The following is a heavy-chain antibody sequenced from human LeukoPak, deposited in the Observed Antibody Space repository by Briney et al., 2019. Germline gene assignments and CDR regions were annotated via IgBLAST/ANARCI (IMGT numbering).Heavy chain of an antibody. CDR3: ARRVAVAGSSRSFDS. D-gene: IGHD6-19*01. V-gene: IGHV5-51*01. CDR1: GYSFPNYW. J-gene: IGHJ4*02. Sequence: GESLKISCKASGYSFPNYWIGWVRQMPGKGLEWMGIIYPGDSDTRYSPSFRGQVTISADKSISTAYLQWTSLEASDSAMYCCARRVAVAGSSRSFDSWGQGTLVTVSS. CDR2: IYPGDSDT.